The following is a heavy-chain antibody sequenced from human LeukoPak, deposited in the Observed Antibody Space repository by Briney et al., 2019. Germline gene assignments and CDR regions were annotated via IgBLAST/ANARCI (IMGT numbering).Heavy chain of an antibody. D-gene: IGHD1-1*01. CDR3: ARESFFWELEPEFAP. J-gene: IGHJ5*02. CDR2: TYYRSKWYN. Sequence: SQTLSLTCAISGDSVSSNSAAWNWIRQSPSRGLEWLGRTYYRSKWYNDYAVSVKSRITINPDTSKNQFSLQLNSVTPEDTAVYYCARESFFWELEPEFAPWGQGPLVTVSS. V-gene: IGHV6-1*01. CDR1: GDSVSSNSAA.